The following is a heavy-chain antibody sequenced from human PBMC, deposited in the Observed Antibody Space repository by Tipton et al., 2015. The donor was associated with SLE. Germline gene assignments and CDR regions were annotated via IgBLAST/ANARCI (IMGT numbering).Heavy chain of an antibody. CDR2: IYYSGST. CDR1: GGSISSSSYY. J-gene: IGHJ4*02. D-gene: IGHD1-26*01. Sequence: TLSLTCTVSGGSISSSSYYWGWIRQPPGKGLEWIGNIYYSGSTYYNPSLESRVTISVDTSTNQFSLKLSSVTAADTAVYYCARRGGSYVFDYWGQGPLVTVSS. V-gene: IGHV4-39*07. CDR3: ARRGGSYVFDY.